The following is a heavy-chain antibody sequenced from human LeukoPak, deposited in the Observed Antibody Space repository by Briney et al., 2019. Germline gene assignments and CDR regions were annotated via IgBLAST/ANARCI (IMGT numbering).Heavy chain of an antibody. D-gene: IGHD6-13*01. J-gene: IGHJ4*02. V-gene: IGHV4-59*01. Sequence: SETLSLTCTVSGGSISSYYWSWIRQPPGKGLEWIGYIYYSGSTNYNPSLKSRVTLSVDTSRNQFSLKLSSVTAADTAVYYCARIVTYSTSWYFDYWGQGTLVTVSS. CDR3: ARIVTYSTSWYFDY. CDR1: GGSISSYY. CDR2: IYYSGST.